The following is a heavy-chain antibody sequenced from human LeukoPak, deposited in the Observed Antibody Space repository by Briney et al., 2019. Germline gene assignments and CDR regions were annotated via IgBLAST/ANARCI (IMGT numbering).Heavy chain of an antibody. D-gene: IGHD5-18*01. Sequence: PSETLSLTCTVSGGSIRSSSYYWGWIRQPPGKGLEWIGSIYHSGSTYYNPSLKSRVTISVDTSKNQFSLNLSSVTAADTAVYYCARLGTAIVDSWGQGTLVTVSS. J-gene: IGHJ4*02. V-gene: IGHV4-39*01. CDR1: GGSIRSSSYY. CDR3: ARLGTAIVDS. CDR2: IYHSGST.